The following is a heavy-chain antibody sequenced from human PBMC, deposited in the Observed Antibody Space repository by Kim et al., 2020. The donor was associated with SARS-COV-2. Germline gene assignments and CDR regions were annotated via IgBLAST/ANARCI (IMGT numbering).Heavy chain of an antibody. V-gene: IGHV1-69*04. Sequence: QAPGQGLEWMGRIIPFQNIANYAQKLQGRVTMTADKSTITAYMEVTRLRSEDTAVYFCARGQAGAFDIWGQGTMVTVSS. CDR3: ARGQAGAFDI. D-gene: IGHD6-13*01. J-gene: IGHJ3*02. CDR2: IIPFQNIA.